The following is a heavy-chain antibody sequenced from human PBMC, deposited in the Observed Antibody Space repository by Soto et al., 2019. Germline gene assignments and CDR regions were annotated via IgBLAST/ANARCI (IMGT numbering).Heavy chain of an antibody. D-gene: IGHD3-3*01. CDR3: ARGNFWSGYSAQWGYYYYYMDV. CDR1: GFTFSSYA. V-gene: IGHV3-23*01. J-gene: IGHJ6*03. CDR2: ISGSGGST. Sequence: PGGSLRLSCAASGFTFSSYAMSWVRQAPGKGLEWVSAISGSGGSTYYADSVKGRFTISRDNSKNTLYLQMNSLRAEDTAVYYCARGNFWSGYSAQWGYYYYYMDVWGKGTTVTVSS.